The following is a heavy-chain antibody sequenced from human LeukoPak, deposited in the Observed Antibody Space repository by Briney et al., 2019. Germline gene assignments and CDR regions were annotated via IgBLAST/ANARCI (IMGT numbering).Heavy chain of an antibody. D-gene: IGHD2-2*01. J-gene: IGHJ4*02. V-gene: IGHV4-59*01. Sequence: SETLSLTCTVSGGSISSYYWSWIRQPPGKGLEWIGYIYYSGSTNYNPSLKRRVTISVDTSKNQFSLKLSSVTAADTAVYYCARDSGYCSSTSCPGLDYWGQGTLVTVSS. CDR1: GGSISSYY. CDR3: ARDSGYCSSTSCPGLDY. CDR2: IYYSGST.